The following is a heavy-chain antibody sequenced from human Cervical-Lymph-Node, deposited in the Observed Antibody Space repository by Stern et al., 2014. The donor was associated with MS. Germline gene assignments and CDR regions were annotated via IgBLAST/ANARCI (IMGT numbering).Heavy chain of an antibody. J-gene: IGHJ4*02. V-gene: IGHV1-69*01. D-gene: IGHD6-6*01. CDR3: ARAAYSTSSYNY. CDR1: GGTFNTNV. Sequence: QVQLGQSGAEVKKPGSSVKVSCKASGGTFNTNVISWVRQAPGQGLEWMGGIIPIFGTALYAQKFQGRVTITANESTRAVYMALSSLRSEDPAVYYCARAAYSTSSYNYWGQGTLVIVSS. CDR2: IIPIFGTA.